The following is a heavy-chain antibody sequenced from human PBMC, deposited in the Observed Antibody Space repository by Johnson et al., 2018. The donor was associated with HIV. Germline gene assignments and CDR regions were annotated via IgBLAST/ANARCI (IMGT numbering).Heavy chain of an antibody. CDR1: GFTFDDYG. D-gene: IGHD6-6*01. Sequence: MQLVESGGGLVQPGGSLRLSCAASGFTFDDYGMSWVRQAPGKGLEWVSGIYWTGGRKSYADSVKGRFTISRDNSKNTLYLQMNSLRAEDTAVYYCATLKGPRLHIAARRPDAFDIWGQGTMVTVSS. CDR2: IYWTGGRK. CDR3: ATLKGPRLHIAARRPDAFDI. V-gene: IGHV3-20*04. J-gene: IGHJ3*02.